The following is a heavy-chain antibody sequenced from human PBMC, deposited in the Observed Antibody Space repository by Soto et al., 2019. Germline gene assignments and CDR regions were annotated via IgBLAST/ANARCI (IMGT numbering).Heavy chain of an antibody. D-gene: IGHD6-6*01. V-gene: IGHV3-73*02. CDR1: GFTFSGSA. CDR3: TRLKDVEDSSSAIALFGMDV. CDR2: IRSKANSYAT. J-gene: IGHJ6*02. Sequence: EVQLVESGGGLVQPGGSLKLSCAASGFTFSGSAMHWVRQASGKGLEWVGRIRSKANSYATAYAASVKGRFTISRDDSKNKAYLQMNSLKTEDTAVYYCTRLKDVEDSSSAIALFGMDVWGQGTTVTVSS.